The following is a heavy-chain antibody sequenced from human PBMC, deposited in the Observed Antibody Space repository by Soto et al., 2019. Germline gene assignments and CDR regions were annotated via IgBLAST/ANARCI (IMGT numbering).Heavy chain of an antibody. V-gene: IGHV4-4*02. CDR2: INHRGSA. CDR1: GASVSSTYW. J-gene: IGHJ4*02. Sequence: SSETLSLTCAVSGASVSSTYWWSWVRQPPGKGPEWIGEINHRGSANYNPSLKSRVTISVDISKSQFSLRLTSVTAADTAVYYCARYNAASGTYYFDFWGQGALVNVS. D-gene: IGHD6-13*01. CDR3: ARYNAASGTYYFDF.